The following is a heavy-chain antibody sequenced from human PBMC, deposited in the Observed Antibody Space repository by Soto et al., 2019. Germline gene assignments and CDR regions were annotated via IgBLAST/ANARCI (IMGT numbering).Heavy chain of an antibody. Sequence: ASVKVSCKASGYTFTSYYMHWVRQAPGQGLEWMGIINPSGGSTSYAQKFQGRVTVTRDTSTSTVYMELSGLRSEDTAVYYCARERGIVVVPAAIPTTGFDPWGQGTLVTVS. D-gene: IGHD2-2*02. CDR1: GYTFTSYY. CDR2: INPSGGST. V-gene: IGHV1-46*01. J-gene: IGHJ5*02. CDR3: ARERGIVVVPAAIPTTGFDP.